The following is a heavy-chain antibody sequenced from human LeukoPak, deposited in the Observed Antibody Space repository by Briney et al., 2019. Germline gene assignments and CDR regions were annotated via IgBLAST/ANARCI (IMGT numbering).Heavy chain of an antibody. Sequence: SETLSLTCTVSGGSISSSNYYWGWIRQPPGEGLEWIGSIYDSGDTYYNPSLKSRVTISVDTSKNQFSLKLSSVTAADTAVYYCARLSRDSDGYYNYWGQGTLVTVSS. J-gene: IGHJ4*02. D-gene: IGHD3-22*01. CDR2: IYDSGDT. CDR1: GGSISSSNYY. CDR3: ARLSRDSDGYYNY. V-gene: IGHV4-39*01.